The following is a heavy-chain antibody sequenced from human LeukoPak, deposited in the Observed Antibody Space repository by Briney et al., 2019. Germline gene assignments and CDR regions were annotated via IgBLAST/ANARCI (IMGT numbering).Heavy chain of an antibody. V-gene: IGHV3-11*01. Sequence: GGSLRLSCAASGFTFSDYYMSWIRQAPGKGLEWVSYISSSGSTIYYADSVKGRFTISRDNAKNSLYLQMNSLRAEDTAVYYCARVQEDIVVVPAAIPHYYYGMDVWGQGTTVTVSS. CDR2: ISSSGSTI. CDR1: GFTFSDYY. J-gene: IGHJ6*02. D-gene: IGHD2-2*02. CDR3: ARVQEDIVVVPAAIPHYYYGMDV.